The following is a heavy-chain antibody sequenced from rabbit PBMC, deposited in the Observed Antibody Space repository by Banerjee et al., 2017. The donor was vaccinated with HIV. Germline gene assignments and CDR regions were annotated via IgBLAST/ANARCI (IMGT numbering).Heavy chain of an antibody. J-gene: IGHJ4*01. CDR1: GFDFSVYG. CDR3: VREVAAKFSL. D-gene: IGHD4-1*01. V-gene: IGHV1S7*01. CDR2: IEPIFGRK. Sequence: QLVESGGGLVQPGGSLKLSCKASGFDFSVYGLSWVRQAPGKGLEWIGYIEPIFGRKCYAGWVNGRFTSSRHNAQNTLYLQLNSLTAADTATYFCVREVAAKFSLWGPGTLVTVS.